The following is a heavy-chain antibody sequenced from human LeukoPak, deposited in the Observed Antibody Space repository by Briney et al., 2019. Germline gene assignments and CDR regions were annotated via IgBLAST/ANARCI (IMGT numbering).Heavy chain of an antibody. CDR3: ARGFRYYGSGIDY. D-gene: IGHD3-10*01. CDR2: ISTNGGST. Sequence: PGGSLRLSCAASGFTFSEYSMHWVRQAPGKGLEYVSAISTNGGSTYYANSVKGRFTISRDDPKNTLDLQMGSLRPEDMADYYCARGFRYYGSGIDYWGQGTLVTVSS. V-gene: IGHV3-64*01. CDR1: GFTFSEYS. J-gene: IGHJ4*02.